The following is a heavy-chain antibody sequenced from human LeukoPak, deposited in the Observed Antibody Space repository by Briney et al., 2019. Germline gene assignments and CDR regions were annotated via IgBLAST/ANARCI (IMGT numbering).Heavy chain of an antibody. J-gene: IGHJ3*02. CDR3: ARDGRNRVATGFDI. CDR2: ISSSSSYI. V-gene: IGHV3-21*01. D-gene: IGHD5-12*01. CDR1: GFTFSSYS. Sequence: GGSLRLSCAASGFTFSSYSMNWVRQAPGKGLEWVSSISSSSSYIYYADSVKGRFTISRDNAKNSLYLQMNSLRAEDTAVYYCARDGRNRVATGFDIWGQGTMVTVSS.